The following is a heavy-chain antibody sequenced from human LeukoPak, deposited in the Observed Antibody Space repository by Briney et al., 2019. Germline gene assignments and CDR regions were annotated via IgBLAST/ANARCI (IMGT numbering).Heavy chain of an antibody. Sequence: GGSLRLSCAASGFTFSNYWMTWVRQSPGKGLEWVSLISGDGGSTYYADSVKGRFTISRDNSKNSLYLQMNSLRTEDTALYYCAKDVSGDRNAVYYYYYGMDVWGQGTTVTVSS. D-gene: IGHD2-21*02. CDR1: GFTFSNYW. CDR2: ISGDGGST. CDR3: AKDVSGDRNAVYYYYYGMDV. V-gene: IGHV3-43*02. J-gene: IGHJ6*02.